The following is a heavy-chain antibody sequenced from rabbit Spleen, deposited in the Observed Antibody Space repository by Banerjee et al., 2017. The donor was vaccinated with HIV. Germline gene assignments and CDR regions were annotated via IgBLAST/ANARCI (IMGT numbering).Heavy chain of an antibody. Sequence: QSLEESGGDLVKPGASLTLTCTASGFSFSSRYYMCWVRQAPGKGLEWIACIDVGSSGSTWYASWAKGRFTISKTSSTTVTLQMTSMTAADTATYFCVRDQAGDADYGPYYLNLWGPGTLVTVS. CDR2: IDVGSSGST. J-gene: IGHJ4*01. CDR1: GFSFSSRYY. D-gene: IGHD2-1*01. CDR3: VRDQAGDADYGPYYLNL. V-gene: IGHV1S40*01.